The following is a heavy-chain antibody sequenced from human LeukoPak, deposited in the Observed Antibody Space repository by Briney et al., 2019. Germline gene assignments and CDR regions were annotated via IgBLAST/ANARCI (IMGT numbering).Heavy chain of an antibody. J-gene: IGHJ6*02. Sequence: GGSLRLSCAASGFTFDDYAMHWVRQAPGKGLEWVSGISWNSGSIGYADSVKGRFTISRDNAKNSLYLQMNSLRAEDTALYYCAKDLGKTHAYGMDVWGQGTTVTVSS. CDR2: ISWNSGSI. CDR1: GFTFDDYA. V-gene: IGHV3-9*01. D-gene: IGHD3-16*01. CDR3: AKDLGKTHAYGMDV.